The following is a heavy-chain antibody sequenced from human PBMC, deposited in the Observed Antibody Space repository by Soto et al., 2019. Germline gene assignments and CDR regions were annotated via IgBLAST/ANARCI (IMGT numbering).Heavy chain of an antibody. CDR3: AKEFSYSTSRGRNSYYPMDV. CDR1: GFTCSSYA. Sequence: PGGSLRLSCAASGFTCSSYAMSWVRQAPGKGLEWVSAISGSGGSTYYADSVKGRFTISRDNSKNTLYLQMNSLRAEDTAVYYCAKEFSYSTSRGRNSYYPMDVWCQAPTLTLSS. CDR2: ISGSGGST. D-gene: IGHD4-4*01. J-gene: IGHJ6*02. V-gene: IGHV3-23*01.